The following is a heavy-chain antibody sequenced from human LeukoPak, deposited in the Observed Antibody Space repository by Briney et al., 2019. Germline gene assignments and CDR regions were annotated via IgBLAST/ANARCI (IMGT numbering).Heavy chain of an antibody. D-gene: IGHD3-10*01. J-gene: IGHJ3*02. V-gene: IGHV4-59*01. CDR2: IYYSGST. Sequence: SETLSLTCTVSGGSISSYYWSWMRQPPGKGREWVGNIYYSGSTNYNPSLKSRVTISVDTSKNQFSLKLSSVTAADTAVYYCARSPLWFGELHDAFDIWGQGTMVTVSS. CDR3: ARSPLWFGELHDAFDI. CDR1: GGSISSYY.